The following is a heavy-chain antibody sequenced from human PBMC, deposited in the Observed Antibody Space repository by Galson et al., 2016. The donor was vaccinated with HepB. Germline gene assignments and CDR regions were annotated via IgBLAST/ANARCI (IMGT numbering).Heavy chain of an antibody. D-gene: IGHD5-12*01. V-gene: IGHV1-18*01. J-gene: IGHJ5*02. Sequence: SVKVSCKASGYTFFNYAITWVRQAPGQGLEWMGWINTHNSDTNYAQKLHDRVTLTTNTSTRTAYMELRSLRSDDTAVYYCARHIDNWFDTWGQGTLVTVSS. CDR3: ARHIDNWFDT. CDR1: GYTFFNYA. CDR2: INTHNSDT.